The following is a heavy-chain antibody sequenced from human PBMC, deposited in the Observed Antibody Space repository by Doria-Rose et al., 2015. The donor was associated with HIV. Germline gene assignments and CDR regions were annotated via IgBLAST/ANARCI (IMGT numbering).Heavy chain of an antibody. V-gene: IGHV2-26*01. CDR1: GVSLSSPGMG. J-gene: IGHJ4*02. Sequence: SGPVLVKPTETLTLTCTVSGVSLSSPGMGVSWIRQPPGKALEWLANIFSDAERSYKTSLKSRLSISRCTSKCQLVLTMTDMDPVDTATYYCARIKSSRWYHKYYFDFWGQGTLVIVSA. CDR2: IFSDAER. CDR3: ARIKSSRWYHKYYFDF. D-gene: IGHD6-13*01.